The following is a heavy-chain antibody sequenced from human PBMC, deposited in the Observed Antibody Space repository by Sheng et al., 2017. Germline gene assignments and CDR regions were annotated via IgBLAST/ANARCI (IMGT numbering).Heavy chain of an antibody. V-gene: IGHV4-39*07. CDR3: ARGVFYYGSGSAFDY. CDR1: GGSISSSSFY. CDR2: IYYSGST. D-gene: IGHD3-10*01. J-gene: IGHJ4*02. Sequence: QLQLQESGPGLVKPSETLSLTCTVSGGSISSSSFYWGWIRQPPGKGLEWIGSIYYSGSTFHNPSLKSRVTISVDTSKNQFSLKLSSVTAADTAVYYCARGVFYYGSGSAFDYWGQGTPGPRLL.